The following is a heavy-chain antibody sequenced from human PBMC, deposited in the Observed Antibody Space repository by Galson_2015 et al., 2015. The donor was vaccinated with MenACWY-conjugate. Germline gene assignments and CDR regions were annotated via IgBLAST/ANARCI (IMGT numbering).Heavy chain of an antibody. V-gene: IGHV4-59*01. CDR2: KYFSGST. CDR1: GGSISSYY. D-gene: IGHD2-15*01. CDR3: ARVIGYCSGGSCYGQFDP. J-gene: IGHJ5*02. Sequence: ATLSLTCTVSGGSISSYYWSWIRPPPGKGLEWIGYKYFSGSTNYNPSLKSRVTISVDTSKNQFSLKLSSVTAADTAVYYCARVIGYCSGGSCYGQFDPWGQGTLVTVSS.